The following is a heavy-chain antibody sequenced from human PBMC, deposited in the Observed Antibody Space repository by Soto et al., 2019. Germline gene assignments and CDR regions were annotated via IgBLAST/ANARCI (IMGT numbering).Heavy chain of an antibody. D-gene: IGHD4-17*01. CDR1: GFTFRNYA. Sequence: GGSLRLSCAASGFTFRNYAMHWVRQAPVKGLEWVVVISYDGSKKYYADSLEGRFTISRDNSNNTLYLQMNSLTDEDTAVYYCVRAPGSATVTTSYVEYWGQGTLVTVSS. J-gene: IGHJ4*02. V-gene: IGHV3-30*03. CDR2: ISYDGSKK. CDR3: VRAPGSATVTTSYVEY.